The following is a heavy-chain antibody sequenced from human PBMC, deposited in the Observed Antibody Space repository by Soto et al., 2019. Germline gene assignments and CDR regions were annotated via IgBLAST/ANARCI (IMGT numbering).Heavy chain of an antibody. CDR3: ARGPGGPDGPGDY. CDR2: STAGNGNT. D-gene: IGHD2-15*01. CDR1: GYTFTSYA. V-gene: IGHV1-3*01. Sequence: QVQLVQSGAEVKKPGASVKVSCKASGYTFTSYAMHWVRQAPEQRLEWMGWSTAGNGNTKYSRKFQGRVTITRATSASTAYMALSSLRSEDTAVYYCARGPGGPDGPGDYWGQGTLVTVSS. J-gene: IGHJ4*02.